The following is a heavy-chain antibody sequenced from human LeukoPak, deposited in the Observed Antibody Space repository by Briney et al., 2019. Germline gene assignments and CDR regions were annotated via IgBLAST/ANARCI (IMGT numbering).Heavy chain of an antibody. Sequence: GRSLRLSCAASGFTFSSYGMHWVRQAPGKGLEWVAVIWYDGSNKYYADPVKGRFTISRDNSKNTLYLQMNSLRAEDTAVYYCARDYSTVTAILYYFDYWGQGTLVTVSS. J-gene: IGHJ4*02. V-gene: IGHV3-33*01. CDR3: ARDYSTVTAILYYFDY. CDR1: GFTFSSYG. CDR2: IWYDGSNK. D-gene: IGHD2-21*02.